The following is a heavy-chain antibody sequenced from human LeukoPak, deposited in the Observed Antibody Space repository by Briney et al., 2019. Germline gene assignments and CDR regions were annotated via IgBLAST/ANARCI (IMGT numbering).Heavy chain of an antibody. Sequence: PGGSLRLSCTASGFTFGDYAMSWVRQAPGKGLEWVSAISGSGGSTHYADSVKGRFTISRDNSKNTLYLQMNSLRADDTAIYYCAKDNSGWYRVFDYWGQGTLVTVSS. CDR2: ISGSGGST. J-gene: IGHJ4*02. D-gene: IGHD6-19*01. CDR1: GFTFGDYA. CDR3: AKDNSGWYRVFDY. V-gene: IGHV3-23*01.